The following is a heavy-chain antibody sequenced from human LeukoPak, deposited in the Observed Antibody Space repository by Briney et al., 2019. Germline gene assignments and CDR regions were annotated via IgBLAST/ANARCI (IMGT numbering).Heavy chain of an antibody. Sequence: ASVKVSCKASGGTFSSYALSWVRQAPGQGLEWMGKIMPILGTVNYAQKFQGRVTITADKSPTTAYMELSSLRSEDTAVYYCARDRTVVTPAGLYYHGMDVWGQGTTVTVSS. CDR3: ARDRTVVTPAGLYYHGMDV. CDR2: IMPILGTV. D-gene: IGHD4-23*01. V-gene: IGHV1-69*06. CDR1: GGTFSSYA. J-gene: IGHJ6*02.